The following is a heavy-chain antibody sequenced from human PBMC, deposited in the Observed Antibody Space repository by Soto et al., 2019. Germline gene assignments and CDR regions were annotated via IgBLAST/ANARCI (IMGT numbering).Heavy chain of an antibody. V-gene: IGHV4-4*02. J-gene: IGHJ3*02. CDR2: IYHSGST. CDR3: ARDALDI. CDR1: GGSISSYNW. Sequence: QVQLQAPGPGLVKPSGTLSLTCAVSGGSISSYNWWSWVSQPPGKGLEWIGEIYHSGSTNYNPSLTSRVTMSMDKSNNQFFLKLNSVTAADTAVYYCARDALDIWGQGTVVTVSS.